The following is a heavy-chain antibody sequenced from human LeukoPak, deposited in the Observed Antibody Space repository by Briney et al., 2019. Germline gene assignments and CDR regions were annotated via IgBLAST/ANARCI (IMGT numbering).Heavy chain of an antibody. CDR1: GGSISSGSYY. CDR3: ARDTYDSSGYFLGGGAFDI. Sequence: SETLSLTCTVSGGSISSGSYYWSWIRQPAGKGLEWIGRIYTSGSTNYNPSLKSRVTMSVGTSKNQFSLKLSSVTAADTAVYYCARDTYDSSGYFLGGGAFDIWGQGTMVTVSS. V-gene: IGHV4-61*02. D-gene: IGHD3-22*01. CDR2: IYTSGST. J-gene: IGHJ3*02.